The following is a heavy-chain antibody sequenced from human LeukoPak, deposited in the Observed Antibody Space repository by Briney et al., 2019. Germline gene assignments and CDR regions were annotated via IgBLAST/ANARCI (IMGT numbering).Heavy chain of an antibody. D-gene: IGHD6-13*01. V-gene: IGHV3-30*04. CDR1: GFAFSIYP. Sequence: PGGSLRLSCVASGFAFSIYPMHWVRQAPGKGLEWVSVLSYDGRDTHSADSAKGRFTISRDNSKNTLYLQMNSLRTEDTAVYYCARDQTSRAADYYFDYWGQGTLVTVSS. J-gene: IGHJ4*02. CDR3: ARDQTSRAADYYFDY. CDR2: LSYDGRDT.